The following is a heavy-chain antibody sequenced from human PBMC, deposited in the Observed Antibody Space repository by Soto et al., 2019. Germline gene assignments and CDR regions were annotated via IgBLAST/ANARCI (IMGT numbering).Heavy chain of an antibody. D-gene: IGHD1-26*01. CDR3: ARGDRSPNY. CDR1: GGSISSYY. Sequence: SETLSLTCTVSGGSISSYYWSWIRQPPGKGLEWIGYIYYGGSTNYNPSLKSRVTLTTDTSTTTAYMELRSLRSDDTAVYYCARGDRSPNYWGQGTLVTVSS. CDR2: IYYGGST. V-gene: IGHV4-59*03. J-gene: IGHJ4*02.